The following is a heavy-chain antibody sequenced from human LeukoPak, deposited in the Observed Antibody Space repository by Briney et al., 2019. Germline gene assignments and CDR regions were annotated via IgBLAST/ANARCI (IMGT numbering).Heavy chain of an antibody. J-gene: IGHJ4*02. D-gene: IGHD5-12*01. CDR3: VGDLATLEGYYFDY. Sequence: PGGSLRLSCAASGFTFSSNYMSWVRQAPGKGLEWVSVIYSGGSTYYSDSVRGRCTISRENSKNTLYLQMNSLRAEDTAVYYCVGDLATLEGYYFDYWGQGTLVIVSS. CDR2: IYSGGST. V-gene: IGHV3-53*01. CDR1: GFTFSSNY.